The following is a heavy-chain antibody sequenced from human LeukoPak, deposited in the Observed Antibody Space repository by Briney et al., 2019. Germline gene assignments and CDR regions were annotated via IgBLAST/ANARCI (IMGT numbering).Heavy chain of an antibody. CDR1: GFTFSSYS. D-gene: IGHD6-13*01. CDR3: AKDRGIAAAGRGDY. Sequence: GGSLRLSCAASGFTFSSYSMSWVRQAPGKGLEWVSAISGSGGSTYYADSVKGRFTISRDNSKNTLYLQMNSLRAEDTAVYYCAKDRGIAAAGRGDYWGQGTLVTVSS. V-gene: IGHV3-23*01. J-gene: IGHJ4*02. CDR2: ISGSGGST.